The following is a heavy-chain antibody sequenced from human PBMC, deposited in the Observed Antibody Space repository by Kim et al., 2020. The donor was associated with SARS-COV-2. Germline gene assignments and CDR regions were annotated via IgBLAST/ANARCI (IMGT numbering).Heavy chain of an antibody. J-gene: IGHJ3*02. D-gene: IGHD6-13*01. CDR3: TTDAVGAAAGKGLYI. V-gene: IGHV3-15*01. Sequence: APVKGRFTISRDDSKNTLYLQMNSLKTEDTAVYYCTTDAVGAAAGKGLYIWGQGTMVTVSS.